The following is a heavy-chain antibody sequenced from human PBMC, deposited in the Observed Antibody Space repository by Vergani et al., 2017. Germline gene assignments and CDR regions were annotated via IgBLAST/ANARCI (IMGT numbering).Heavy chain of an antibody. CDR1: GYSFSNHY. CDR2: INTDTGDP. J-gene: IGHJ4*02. Sequence: QVQLVQSGAEVKKPGASVRVSCTASGYSFSNHYIHWVRQAPGQGLEWLGWINTDTGDPTYGQGFTGRFVFSLDTSVSTAYLQISSLEADDTAMYYCASGQNLFDDWGQGTLVTVSS. V-gene: IGHV7-4-1*02. CDR3: ASGQNLFDD. D-gene: IGHD1-14*01.